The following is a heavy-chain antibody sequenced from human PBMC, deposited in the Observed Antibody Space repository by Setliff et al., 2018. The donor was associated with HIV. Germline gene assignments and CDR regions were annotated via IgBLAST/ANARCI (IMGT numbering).Heavy chain of an antibody. CDR1: GVSISSSGYF. CDR2: MYYSGNT. V-gene: IGHV4-39*01. Sequence: SETLSLTCTVSGVSISSSGYFWGWIRQSPGKGLEWIGSMYYSGNTYYSPSLRSRVTISVHTSKNQFSLNLSSLTAADTAIYYCARHVWSSVGSGSYWIPKGFDPWGQGTLVTVSS. J-gene: IGHJ5*02. D-gene: IGHD3-10*01. CDR3: ARHVWSSVGSGSYWIPKGFDP.